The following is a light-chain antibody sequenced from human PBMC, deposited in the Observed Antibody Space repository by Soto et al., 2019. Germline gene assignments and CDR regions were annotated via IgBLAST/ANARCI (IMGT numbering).Light chain of an antibody. J-gene: IGKJ1*01. CDR1: QSLSSSD. CDR3: QQYGSLPRT. V-gene: IGKV3-20*01. Sequence: EIVLTQSPGTLSLSPGERATLSCRASQSLSSSDLAWYQQKPGQAPRLLIYGASSRATGIPDRFSGSGSGTDFTLTISRLEPEDFAVYYCQQYGSLPRTFGQGTKVDIK. CDR2: GAS.